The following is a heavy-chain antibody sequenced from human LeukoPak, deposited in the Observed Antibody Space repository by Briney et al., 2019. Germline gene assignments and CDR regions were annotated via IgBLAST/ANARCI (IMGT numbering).Heavy chain of an antibody. V-gene: IGHV4-39*01. CDR2: IYYSGST. CDR1: SGSINSSNYY. Sequence: SETLSLTCNVSSGSINSSNYYWGWIRQPPGKGLEWIGSIYYSGSTYSNPSLKSRVTMSVDPSKNQFSLKLSSVTAADTAVYYCARHIYDSSGSNFDYWGQGTLVTVSS. J-gene: IGHJ4*02. CDR3: ARHIYDSSGSNFDY. D-gene: IGHD3-22*01.